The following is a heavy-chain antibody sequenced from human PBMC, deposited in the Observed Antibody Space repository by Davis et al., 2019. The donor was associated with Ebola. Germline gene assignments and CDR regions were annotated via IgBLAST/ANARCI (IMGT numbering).Heavy chain of an antibody. J-gene: IGHJ3*02. CDR3: ARHDTMIVDAFDI. V-gene: IGHV1-46*01. CDR2: INPSGGST. D-gene: IGHD3-22*01. Sequence: ASVQVSCKASGYTFTSHYMHWVRQAPGQGLEWMGLINPSGGSTSYAQKFQGRVTMTRDTSTSTVHMELSSLRSEDTAVYYCARHDTMIVDAFDIWGQGTMVTVSS. CDR1: GYTFTSHY.